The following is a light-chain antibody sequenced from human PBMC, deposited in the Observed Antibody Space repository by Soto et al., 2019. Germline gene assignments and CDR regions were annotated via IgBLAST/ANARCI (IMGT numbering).Light chain of an antibody. CDR3: QQYNSFPLT. J-gene: IGKJ4*01. CDR1: QSISGW. CDR2: DAS. V-gene: IGKV1-5*01. Sequence: DIQMTQSPSTLSASVGDRVTITCRASQSISGWLAWYLQKPGKAPKLLIYDASSLNSGVPSRFSGSGSGTEFTRTISSLQPDDCATYYCQQYNSFPLTFGGGTKVEIK.